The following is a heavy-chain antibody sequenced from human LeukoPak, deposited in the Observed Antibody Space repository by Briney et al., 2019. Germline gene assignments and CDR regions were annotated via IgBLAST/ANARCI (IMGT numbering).Heavy chain of an antibody. CDR1: GFTFSSYA. V-gene: IGHV3-23*01. CDR3: AKGGSSSSWFYYYMDV. J-gene: IGHJ6*03. Sequence: GGSLRLSCAASGFTFSSYAMSWVRQAPGKGLEWVSAISGSGGSTYYADSVKGRFTISRDNSKNTLYLQMNSLRAEDTAVYYCAKGGSSSSWFYYYMDVWGKGTTVTISS. CDR2: ISGSGGST. D-gene: IGHD6-13*01.